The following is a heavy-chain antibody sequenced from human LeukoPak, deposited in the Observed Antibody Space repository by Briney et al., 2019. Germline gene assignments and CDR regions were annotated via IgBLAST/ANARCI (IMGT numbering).Heavy chain of an antibody. CDR2: INPNSGGT. D-gene: IGHD3-22*01. J-gene: IGHJ4*02. Sequence: ASVTLSCKSSGYTFIHYGFSWVRQAPGQGLEWMGWINPNSGGTNYAQKFQGRVTMTRDTSISTAYMELRRLRFDDTAVDYCAREPSNSYYYDSSGYYPYWGQGTLVTVSS. V-gene: IGHV1-2*02. CDR3: AREPSNSYYYDSSGYYPY. CDR1: GYTFIHYG.